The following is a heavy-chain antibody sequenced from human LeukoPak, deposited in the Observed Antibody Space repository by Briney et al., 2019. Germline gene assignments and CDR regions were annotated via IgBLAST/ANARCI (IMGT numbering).Heavy chain of an antibody. D-gene: IGHD1-1*01. CDR1: GGTFSSYA. J-gene: IGHJ4*02. CDR2: IIPIFGTA. Sequence: ASVKVSCKASGGTFSSYAISWVRQAPGQGLEWMGGIIPIFGTANYAQKFQGRVTITADESTSTAYMELSSLRSEDTAVYYCARGVSRYRKENKIDYWGQGTLVTVSS. V-gene: IGHV1-69*01. CDR3: ARGVSRYRKENKIDY.